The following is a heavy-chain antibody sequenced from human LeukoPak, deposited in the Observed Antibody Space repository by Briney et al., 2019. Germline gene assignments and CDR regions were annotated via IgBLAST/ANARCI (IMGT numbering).Heavy chain of an antibody. CDR1: GFTFSSYS. J-gene: IGHJ5*02. D-gene: IGHD3-10*01. V-gene: IGHV3-21*01. CDR2: ISSSSSYI. Sequence: PGGSLRLSCAASGFTFSSYSMNWVRQAPGKGLEWVSSISSSSSYIYYADSVKGRFTISRDNAKNSLYLQMNSLGAEDTAVYYCAREGYYGSGSYYPNWFDPWGQGTLVTVSS. CDR3: AREGYYGSGSYYPNWFDP.